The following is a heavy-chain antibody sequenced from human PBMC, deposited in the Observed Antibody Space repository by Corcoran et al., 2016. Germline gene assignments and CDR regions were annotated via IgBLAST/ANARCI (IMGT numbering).Heavy chain of an antibody. J-gene: IGHJ3*02. CDR3: ARSEVSPDLYSGERGGAFDI. V-gene: IGHV1-18*01. D-gene: IGHD1-26*01. Sequence: QVQLVQSGAEVKKPGASVKVSCKASGYTFTRYGISWVRQAPGHGLEWIGWISAYNGNTNYAQKLQGRVTMTTDTSTSTAYMELRRLRSDDTAVKYCARSEVSPDLYSGERGGAFDIWGQGTMVTVSS. CDR2: ISAYNGNT. CDR1: GYTFTRYG.